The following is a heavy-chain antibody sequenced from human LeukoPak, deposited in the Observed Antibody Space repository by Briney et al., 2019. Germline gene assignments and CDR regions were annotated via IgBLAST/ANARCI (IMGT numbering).Heavy chain of an antibody. CDR3: ARDRFDILTGSDAFDI. Sequence: GGSLRLSCAASGFTFSRYSMNWVRQAPGKGLEWVSPISSSSSYIYYADSVKGRFTISRDNAKNSLYLQMNSLRADDTAVYYCARDRFDILTGSDAFDIWGQGTMVTVSS. CDR1: GFTFSRYS. D-gene: IGHD3-9*01. CDR2: ISSSSSYI. V-gene: IGHV3-21*01. J-gene: IGHJ3*02.